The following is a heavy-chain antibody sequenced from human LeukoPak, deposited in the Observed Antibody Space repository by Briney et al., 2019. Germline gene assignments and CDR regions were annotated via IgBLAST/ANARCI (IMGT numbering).Heavy chain of an antibody. Sequence: GGSLRLSCAASGFTFSSYAMGWVRQAPGKGLEWVSAISGSGGSTYYADSVKGRFTISRDNSKNTLYLQMNSLRAEDTAVYYCAKVAVAGTKVAWFDPWGQGTLVTVSS. J-gene: IGHJ5*02. CDR2: ISGSGGST. V-gene: IGHV3-23*01. D-gene: IGHD6-19*01. CDR3: AKVAVAGTKVAWFDP. CDR1: GFTFSSYA.